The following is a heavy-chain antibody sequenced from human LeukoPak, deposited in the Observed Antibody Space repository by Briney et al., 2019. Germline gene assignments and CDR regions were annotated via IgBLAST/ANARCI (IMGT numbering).Heavy chain of an antibody. Sequence: SETLSLTCTVSGGSISSSSYYWGWIRQPPGKGLEWIGSIYYSGSTYYNPSLKSRVTISVDTSKNQFSLKLSSVTAADTAVYYCARDREMATIASHDAFDIWGQGTMVTVSS. D-gene: IGHD5-24*01. CDR3: ARDREMATIASHDAFDI. CDR2: IYYSGST. V-gene: IGHV4-39*07. CDR1: GGSISSSSYY. J-gene: IGHJ3*02.